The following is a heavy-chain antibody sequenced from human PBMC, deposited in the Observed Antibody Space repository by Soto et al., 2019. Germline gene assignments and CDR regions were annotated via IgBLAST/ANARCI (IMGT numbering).Heavy chain of an antibody. V-gene: IGHV1-8*01. CDR3: ARGGDYYGSGSSYFDY. CDR2: MNPNSGNT. CDR1: GYTFTSYD. Sequence: ASVKVSCKASGYTFTSYDINWVRQATGQGLEWMGWMNPNSGNTGYAQKFQGRVTMTRNTSISTAYMEVSSLRSAETAVYYCARGGDYYGSGSSYFDYWGQGTLVTVS. J-gene: IGHJ4*02. D-gene: IGHD3-10*01.